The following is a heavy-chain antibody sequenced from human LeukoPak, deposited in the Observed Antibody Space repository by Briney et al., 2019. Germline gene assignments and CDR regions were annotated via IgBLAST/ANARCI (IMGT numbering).Heavy chain of an antibody. CDR3: ARGGGSMAVTYRLWYFDL. J-gene: IGHJ2*01. V-gene: IGHV1-2*02. D-gene: IGHD3-16*01. CDR1: GYTFTDHY. CDR2: INSNTGGT. Sequence: ASVKVSCKASGYTFTDHYMHWVRQAPGQGLEWMGWINSNTGGTNYAQKFQGRVTMTRDTSISTAYMELSRLRSDDTAVYYCARGGGSMAVTYRLWYFDLWGRGTLVTVSS.